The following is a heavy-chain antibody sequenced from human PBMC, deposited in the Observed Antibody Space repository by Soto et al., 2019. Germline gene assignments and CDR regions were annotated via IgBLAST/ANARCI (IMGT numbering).Heavy chain of an antibody. CDR1: GGTFSTYI. CDR2: IIPIPDIT. V-gene: IGHV1-69*02. CDR3: ASVRVTTRGDAFDL. D-gene: IGHD3-10*01. J-gene: IGHJ3*01. Sequence: QVQLLQSGAEVRKPGSSVKVSCTAPGGTFSTYIISWVRQAPGQGLEWMGRIIPIPDITNYAQKFQGRVTVTADRSTGTASMELTSLKSEEKGVYYCASVRVTTRGDAFDLWGQGTMVTVSS.